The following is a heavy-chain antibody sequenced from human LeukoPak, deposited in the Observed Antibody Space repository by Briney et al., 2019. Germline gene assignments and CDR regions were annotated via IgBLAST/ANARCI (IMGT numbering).Heavy chain of an antibody. CDR3: ARKGFVESTGWRGAFDV. V-gene: IGHV4-34*01. Sequence: SXTXXXXRXXFSGYFXSWIRQTPGKGLEWLGEMNDSGSTNYNPSLKRRVTISVAVSKNQYSLRLTSVTAADTAVYYCARKGFVESTGWRGAFDVWGQGTMVTVSS. J-gene: IGHJ3*01. D-gene: IGHD2-8*02. CDR2: MNDSGST. CDR1: RXXFSGYF.